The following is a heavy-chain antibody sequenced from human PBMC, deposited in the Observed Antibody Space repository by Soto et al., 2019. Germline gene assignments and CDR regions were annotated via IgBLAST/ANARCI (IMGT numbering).Heavy chain of an antibody. J-gene: IGHJ6*02. V-gene: IGHV4-61*01. Sequence: SETLSLTCTVSGGSVSSGSYYWSWIRQPPGKGLEWIGYIYYSGSTNYNPSLKSRVTISIDTSKNQFSLKLSSVTAADTAVYYCARGAGVVCTNGVCYGSYYYGMDVWGQGTTVTSP. CDR3: ARGAGVVCTNGVCYGSYYYGMDV. D-gene: IGHD2-8*01. CDR2: IYYSGST. CDR1: GGSVSSGSYY.